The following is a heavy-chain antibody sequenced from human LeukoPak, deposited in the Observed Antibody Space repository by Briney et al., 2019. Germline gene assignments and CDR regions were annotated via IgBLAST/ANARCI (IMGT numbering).Heavy chain of an antibody. Sequence: SVKVSCKSSGFTFTDYYIHWVRQAPGQGLEWMGYIGPHSSATSSPQEFQGRVTMTRDTSMSTAYMELTRLTSDDTAVYYCARVGNGLLSKDFDYWGQGTLVTVSS. CDR3: ARVGNGLLSKDFDY. V-gene: IGHV1-2*02. CDR1: GFTFTDYY. CDR2: IGPHSSAT. J-gene: IGHJ4*02. D-gene: IGHD2/OR15-2a*01.